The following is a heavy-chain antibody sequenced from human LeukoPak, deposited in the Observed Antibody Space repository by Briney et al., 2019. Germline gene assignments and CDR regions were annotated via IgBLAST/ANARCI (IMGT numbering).Heavy chain of an antibody. D-gene: IGHD4-17*01. J-gene: IGHJ4*02. CDR3: AKVRDNYGDYISDY. CDR2: ISGSDSRT. V-gene: IGHV3-23*01. CDR1: GFTFSSYA. Sequence: PGGSLRLSCAASGFTFSSYAMSWVRQAPGKGLEWVSSISGSDSRTYYADSVKGRFTISRDNSKNTLYLQMNSLRAEDTAVYYCAKVRDNYGDYISDYWGQGTLVTVSS.